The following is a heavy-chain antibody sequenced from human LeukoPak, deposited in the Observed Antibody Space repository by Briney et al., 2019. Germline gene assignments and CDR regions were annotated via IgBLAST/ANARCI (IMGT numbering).Heavy chain of an antibody. CDR3: AXDRQNYYESTGYSPLGH. V-gene: IGHV3-33*08. Sequence: GGSLRLSCAASGFTFSSYAMHWVRQAPGKGLEWVALIWYDGDNKYFEDSVKGRFTISRDNYKSTLYLQMNSLRAEDTAMYYCAXDRQNYYESTGYSPLGHWGQGTLVTVSS. J-gene: IGHJ4*02. CDR1: GFTFSSYA. D-gene: IGHD3-22*01. CDR2: IWYDGDNK.